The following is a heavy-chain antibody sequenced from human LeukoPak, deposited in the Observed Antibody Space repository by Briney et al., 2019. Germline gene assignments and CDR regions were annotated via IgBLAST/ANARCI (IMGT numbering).Heavy chain of an antibody. CDR3: ARDRPILGGFGP. D-gene: IGHD7-27*01. V-gene: IGHV4-30-2*01. Sequence: PSETLSLTCAVSGGSMSSGGYSWSWIRQPPGKGLEWIGYIYHSGSTYYNPSLKSRVTISVDRSKNQFSLKLRYVTAADTAVYYCARDRPILGGFGPWGQGTLVTVSS. CDR1: GGSMSSGGYS. CDR2: IYHSGST. J-gene: IGHJ5*02.